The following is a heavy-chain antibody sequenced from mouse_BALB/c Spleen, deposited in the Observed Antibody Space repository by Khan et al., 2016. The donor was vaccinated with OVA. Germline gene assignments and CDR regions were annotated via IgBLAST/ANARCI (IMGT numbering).Heavy chain of an antibody. CDR2: ISTGRGDN. D-gene: IGHD1-2*01. CDR3: ARRNYFGYTFAY. CDR1: GYTFTDYY. Sequence: QVQLQQSGAELARPGASVKLSCKASGYTFTDYYINWVKQRTGQGLEWIGEISTGRGDNYYNERFKGKATLTADKSSSTAYMQLSILTSEASAVYFCARRNYFGYTFAYWGHWTLVTVSA. J-gene: IGHJ3*01. V-gene: IGHV1-77*01.